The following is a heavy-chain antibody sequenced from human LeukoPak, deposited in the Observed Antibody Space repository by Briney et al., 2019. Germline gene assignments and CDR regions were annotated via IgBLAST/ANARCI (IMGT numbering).Heavy chain of an antibody. Sequence: ASVKISCKASGYTFTNYGISWVRQAPGQGLEWMGWINTYNGNTNYAQKFQGRVTMTTDTSTSAAYMELRSLRSDDTAVYSCARDKGSTWYGEYFDYWGQGTLVTVSS. J-gene: IGHJ4*02. CDR2: INTYNGNT. CDR1: GYTFTNYG. D-gene: IGHD6-13*01. V-gene: IGHV1-18*01. CDR3: ARDKGSTWYGEYFDY.